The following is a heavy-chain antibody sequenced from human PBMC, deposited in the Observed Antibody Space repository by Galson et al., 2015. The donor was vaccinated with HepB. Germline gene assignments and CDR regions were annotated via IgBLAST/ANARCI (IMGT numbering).Heavy chain of an antibody. V-gene: IGHV3-66*01. J-gene: IGHJ6*02. CDR2: LHAGDNA. D-gene: IGHD6-25*01. CDR3: ARDLLAAGNYYYFGMDV. Sequence: SLRLSCAAFGLSVRTNYFSWVRQAPGKGLEWVSILHAGDNAYYADSVKGRFTISRDISKNTVNLQINGLRAEDTAVYYCARDLLAAGNYYYFGMDVWGQGTTVTVSS. CDR1: GLSVRTNY.